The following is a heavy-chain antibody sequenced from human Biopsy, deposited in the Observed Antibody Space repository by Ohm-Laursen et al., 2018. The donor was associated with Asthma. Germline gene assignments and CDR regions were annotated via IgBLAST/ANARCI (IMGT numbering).Heavy chain of an antibody. J-gene: IGHJ6*02. CDR3: ARDLGTTRMDV. V-gene: IGHV3-33*01. D-gene: IGHD1-1*01. CDR1: GSTFSSYG. Sequence: SLRLSCAASGSTFSSYGIHWVRQAPDKGLEWVAVIWYDGGYKDNVDSVKGRFTISRDNSKNTLYLQMNSLRAEDTAVYYCARDLGTTRMDVWGQGTTVTVSS. CDR2: IWYDGGYK.